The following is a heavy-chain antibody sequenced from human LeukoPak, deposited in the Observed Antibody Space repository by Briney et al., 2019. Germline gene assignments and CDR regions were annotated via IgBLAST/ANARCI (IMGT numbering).Heavy chain of an antibody. CDR3: ARGFFVWFGELSPLDY. Sequence: PSETLSLTCTVSGGSISSGDYYWSWIRQPPGKGLEWIGYIYYSGSTYYNPSLKSRVTISVDTSKNQFSLKLSSVTAADTAVYYCARGFFVWFGELSPLDYWGQGTLVTVSS. CDR2: IYYSGST. V-gene: IGHV4-30-4*01. CDR1: GGSISSGDYY. J-gene: IGHJ4*02. D-gene: IGHD3-10*01.